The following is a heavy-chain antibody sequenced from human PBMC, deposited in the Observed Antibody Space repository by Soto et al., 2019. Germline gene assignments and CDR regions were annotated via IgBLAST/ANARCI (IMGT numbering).Heavy chain of an antibody. CDR1: GFTFSSYG. CDR3: ANIAGGVTVAMAAFDR. D-gene: IGHD3-16*01. Sequence: GVSLRLSCAASGFTFSSYGMHWVRQAPGKGLEWVAVISYDGSNKYYADSVKGRFTISRDNSKNTLYLQRNSLRAEDTAVYYCANIAGGVTVAMAAFDRWGQGTMVTVSS. CDR2: ISYDGSNK. V-gene: IGHV3-30*18. J-gene: IGHJ3*02.